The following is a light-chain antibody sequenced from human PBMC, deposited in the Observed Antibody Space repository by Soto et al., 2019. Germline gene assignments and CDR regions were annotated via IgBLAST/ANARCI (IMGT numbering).Light chain of an antibody. Sequence: QSALTQPAAVSGSPGQSITISCTGTSSDVGIYNLVSWYQHHPGKAPKLMIYEGSKRPSGVSNRFSGSKSGNTASLTISGLQAEDEADYHCCSYAGSNTLIFGGGTKLTVL. V-gene: IGLV2-23*01. CDR3: CSYAGSNTLI. J-gene: IGLJ2*01. CDR2: EGS. CDR1: SSDVGIYNL.